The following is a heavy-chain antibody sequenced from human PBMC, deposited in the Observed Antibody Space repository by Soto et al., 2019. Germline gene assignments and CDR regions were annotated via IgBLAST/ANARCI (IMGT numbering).Heavy chain of an antibody. CDR2: ISYDGSNK. D-gene: IGHD3-16*02. CDR3: AKEGYDYVWGSYLDY. CDR1: GFTFSSYG. J-gene: IGHJ4*02. V-gene: IGHV3-30*18. Sequence: PGGSLRLSCAAYGFTFSSYGMHWVRQAPGKGLEWVAVISYDGSNKYYADSVKGRFTISRDNSKNTLYLQMNSLRAEDTAVYYCAKEGYDYVWGSYLDYWGQGTLVTVSS.